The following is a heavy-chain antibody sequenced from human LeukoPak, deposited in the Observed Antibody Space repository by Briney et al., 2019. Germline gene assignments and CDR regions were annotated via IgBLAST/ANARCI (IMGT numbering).Heavy chain of an antibody. D-gene: IGHD3-22*01. CDR1: GFTFSCYG. CDR2: ISYDGSNK. CDR3: AKLIYSSGYLDY. J-gene: IGHJ4*02. V-gene: IGHV3-30*18. Sequence: GRSLRLSCAASGFTFSCYGMHWVRHAPGRGLEWVAVISYDGSNKYYADSVKGRFTISRDNSKNTLYLQMNSLRAEDTAVYYCAKLIYSSGYLDYWGQGTLVTVSS.